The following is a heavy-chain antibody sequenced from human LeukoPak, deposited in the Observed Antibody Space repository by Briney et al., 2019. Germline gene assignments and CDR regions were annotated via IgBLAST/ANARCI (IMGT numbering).Heavy chain of an antibody. CDR1: GGSFSGYY. Sequence: SETLSLTCAVYGGSFSGYYWSWIRQPPGKGLEWIGEINHSGSTNYNPSLKSRVTISVDTSKNQFSLKLSSVTAADTAVYYCAADYGDYPGYFDYWGQGTLVTVSS. CDR2: INHSGST. CDR3: AADYGDYPGYFDY. J-gene: IGHJ4*02. D-gene: IGHD4-17*01. V-gene: IGHV4-34*01.